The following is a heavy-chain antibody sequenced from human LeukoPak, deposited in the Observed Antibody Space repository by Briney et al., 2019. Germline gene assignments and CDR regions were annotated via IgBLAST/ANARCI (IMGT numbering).Heavy chain of an antibody. CDR1: GFTFSSYG. CDR3: AKEVYFDSGSYPDY. V-gene: IGHV3-30*18. Sequence: GRSLRLSCAASGFTFSSYGMHWVRQAPGEGLEWVAVVSYDGSNKYYADSVKGRFTISRDNSKNTLYLQMNSLRAEDTAVYYCAKEVYFDSGSYPDYWGQGTLVTVSS. CDR2: VSYDGSNK. D-gene: IGHD3-10*01. J-gene: IGHJ4*02.